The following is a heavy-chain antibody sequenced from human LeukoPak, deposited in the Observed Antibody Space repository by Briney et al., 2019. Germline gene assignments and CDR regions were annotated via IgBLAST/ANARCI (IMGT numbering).Heavy chain of an antibody. CDR1: GFTFSSYS. V-gene: IGHV3-21*01. Sequence: PGGSLRLSCAASGFTFSSYSMNWVRQAPGKGLEWVSSISSSSSYIYYADSVKGRFTISRDNAKNSLYLQMNSLRAEDTAVYYCARDSNYYDSSGYNDYWGQGTLVTVSS. J-gene: IGHJ4*02. D-gene: IGHD3-22*01. CDR3: ARDSNYYDSSGYNDY. CDR2: ISSSSSYI.